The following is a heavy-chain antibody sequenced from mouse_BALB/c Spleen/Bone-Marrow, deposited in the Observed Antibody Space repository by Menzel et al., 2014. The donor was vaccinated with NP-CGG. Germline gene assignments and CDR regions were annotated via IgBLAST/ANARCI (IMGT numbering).Heavy chain of an antibody. J-gene: IGHJ2*01. V-gene: IGHV1S135*01. D-gene: IGHD1-1*01. CDR3: ARLGTTAVPDY. Sequence: EVQLQQSGPELVKPGASVKVSCKASGYAFTNYNMHWVKQSHGKSLEWIGYNDPYSGGTNYNQKFKGKATLTVDKSSNTAYMHLNSLTSEDSAVYYCARLGTTAVPDYWGQGTTLTVSS. CDR2: NDPYSGGT. CDR1: GYAFTNYN.